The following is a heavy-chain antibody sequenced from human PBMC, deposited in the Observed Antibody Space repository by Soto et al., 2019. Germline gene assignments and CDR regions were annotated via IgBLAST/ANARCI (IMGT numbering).Heavy chain of an antibody. CDR3: AAGDSSDTGDH. D-gene: IGHD5-18*01. J-gene: IGHJ4*02. CDR1: GDTLSHYG. V-gene: IGHV1-69*01. CDR2: TTAILGTR. Sequence: QLVQSGAEVKKPGSSVKVSCKASGDTLSHYGVSWVRQVPXXGLEWMGGTTAILGTRHYTQKFQGRMTIPPDDSTTTPYMELNSLTPDDTAVYYCAAGDSSDTGDHWGQGTLVTVAS.